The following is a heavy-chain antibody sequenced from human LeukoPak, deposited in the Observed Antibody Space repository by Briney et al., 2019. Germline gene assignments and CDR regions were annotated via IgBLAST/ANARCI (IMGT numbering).Heavy chain of an antibody. V-gene: IGHV4-34*01. CDR3: ARESGYYDSSGYRRYYFDY. D-gene: IGHD3-22*01. J-gene: IGHJ4*02. CDR2: INHSGST. CDR1: GGSFSGYY. Sequence: SETLSLTCAVYGGSFSGYYWSWIRQPPGKGLEWIGEINHSGSTNYNPSLKSRVTISVDTSKNQFSLKLSSVTAADTAVYYCARESGYYDSSGYRRYYFDYWGQGTLVTVSS.